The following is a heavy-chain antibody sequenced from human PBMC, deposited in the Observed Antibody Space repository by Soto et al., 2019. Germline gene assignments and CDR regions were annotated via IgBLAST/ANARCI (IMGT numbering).Heavy chain of an antibody. CDR2: ISSSSSYT. CDR3: ARAAHCSGGSCYDLEFDY. Sequence: GGSLRLSCAASGFTFSDYYMSWIRQAQGKGLEWVSYISSSSSYTNYADSVKGRFTISRDNAKNSLYLQMNSLRAEDTAVYYCARAAHCSGGSCYDLEFDYWGQGTLVTVSS. D-gene: IGHD2-15*01. CDR1: GFTFSDYY. V-gene: IGHV3-11*06. J-gene: IGHJ4*02.